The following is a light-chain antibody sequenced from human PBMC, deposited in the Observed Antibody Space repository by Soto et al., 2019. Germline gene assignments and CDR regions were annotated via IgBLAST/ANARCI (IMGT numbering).Light chain of an antibody. CDR2: DVN. J-gene: IGLJ1*01. Sequence: QSVLTQPRSVSGSAGQSVTISCTGTSNDVGGYHYVSWYQHHPGKAPKLVIFDVNRRPSGVPHRFSGSKSDNTASLTISGLQAEDEVDYYCCSYVGSYISVFGTGTKVTVL. V-gene: IGLV2-11*01. CDR1: SNDVGGYHY. CDR3: CSYVGSYISV.